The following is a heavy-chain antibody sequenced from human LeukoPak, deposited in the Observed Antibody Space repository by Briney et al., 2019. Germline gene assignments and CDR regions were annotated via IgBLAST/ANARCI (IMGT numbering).Heavy chain of an antibody. CDR3: ARVTGYMVEDYFDY. CDR1: GYSMSSGYY. J-gene: IGHJ4*02. Sequence: PSETLSLTCTVSGYSMSSGYYWGWIRQPAGKGLEWIGYIYYSGSTNYNPSLKSRVTISVDTSKNQFSLRLSSVTAADTAVYYCARVTGYMVEDYFDYWGQGTLVTVSS. V-gene: IGHV4-61*10. D-gene: IGHD5-12*01. CDR2: IYYSGST.